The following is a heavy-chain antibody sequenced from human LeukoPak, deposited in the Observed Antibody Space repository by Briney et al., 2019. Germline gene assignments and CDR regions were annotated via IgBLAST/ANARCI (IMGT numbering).Heavy chain of an antibody. Sequence: ASVKVSCKASGYTFTDYYMHWVRQAPGQGLEWMGLINPTGSGTNYAQKFRGRVTMTRDTSTTTVYMELSSLRSEDTAVYYCAREESGGYFDYWGQGTLVTVSS. CDR2: INPTGSGT. J-gene: IGHJ4*02. D-gene: IGHD2-8*02. CDR3: AREESGGYFDY. V-gene: IGHV1-46*01. CDR1: GYTFTDYY.